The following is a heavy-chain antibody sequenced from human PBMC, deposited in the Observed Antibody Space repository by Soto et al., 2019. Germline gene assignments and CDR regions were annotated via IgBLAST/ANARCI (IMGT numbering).Heavy chain of an antibody. Sequence: GGSLRLSCAASGFTFSSYGMHWVRQAPGKGLEWVAVISYDGSNKYYADSVKGRFTISRDNSKNTLYLQMNSLRAEDTAVYYCAKVYSNYDLYYGMDVWGQGTTVTVSS. J-gene: IGHJ6*02. D-gene: IGHD4-4*01. CDR2: ISYDGSNK. CDR1: GFTFSSYG. V-gene: IGHV3-30*18. CDR3: AKVYSNYDLYYGMDV.